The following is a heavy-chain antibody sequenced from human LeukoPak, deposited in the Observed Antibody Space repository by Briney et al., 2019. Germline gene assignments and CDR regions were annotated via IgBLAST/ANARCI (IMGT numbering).Heavy chain of an antibody. CDR1: DASINTYY. Sequence: SETLSLTCTVSDASINTYYWSWTRQPPGKELEWIAYIHHSGGTNSNPSLKSRVTISIDTSKRQFSLKLSSVTAADTAVYYCARYEKRWLQLDRFDPWGQGTLVTVSS. CDR3: ARYEKRWLQLDRFDP. J-gene: IGHJ5*02. V-gene: IGHV4-4*08. CDR2: IHHSGGT. D-gene: IGHD5-24*01.